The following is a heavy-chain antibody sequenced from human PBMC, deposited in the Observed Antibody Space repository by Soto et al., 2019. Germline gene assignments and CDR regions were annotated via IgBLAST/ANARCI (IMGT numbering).Heavy chain of an antibody. CDR1: GYTFTSYG. D-gene: IGHD3-10*01. CDR2: INVYNGNT. Sequence: QVQLVQSGAEVKKPGASVKVSCKASGYTFTSYGISWGRQAPGQGLEWMGWINVYNGNTNNAQKLQGRVTMTTDTSTSTAYLDLRSLRSDDTAVYFCARDTSRGEYDYWGQGTLVTVSS. V-gene: IGHV1-18*01. J-gene: IGHJ4*02. CDR3: ARDTSRGEYDY.